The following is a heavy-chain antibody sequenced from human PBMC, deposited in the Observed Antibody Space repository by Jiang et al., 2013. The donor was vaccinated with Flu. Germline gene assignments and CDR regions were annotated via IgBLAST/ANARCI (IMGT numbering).Heavy chain of an antibody. D-gene: IGHD4-23*01. J-gene: IGHJ6*04. CDR2: ISAYNGNT. CDR1: GYSFTSYG. Sequence: GAEVKKPGESLKISCKGSGYSFTSYGISWVRQAPGQGLEWMGWISAYNGNTNYAQKLQGRVTMTTDTSTSTAYMELRSLRSDDTAVYYCAREGYGGNQEYVYYYGMGRLGQRDHGHRLL. V-gene: IGHV1-18*01. CDR3: AREGYGGNQEYVYYYGMGR.